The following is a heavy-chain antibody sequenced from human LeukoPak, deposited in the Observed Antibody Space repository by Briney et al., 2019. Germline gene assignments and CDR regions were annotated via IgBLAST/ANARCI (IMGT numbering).Heavy chain of an antibody. CDR1: GYSISSGYY. Sequence: SETLSLTCTVSGYSISSGYYWGWIRQPPGKGLEWIGSIYHSGSTYYNPSLKSRVTISVDTSKNQFSLKLSSVTAADTAVYYCARANYGSGSYSNWFDPWGQGTLVTASS. V-gene: IGHV4-38-2*02. CDR3: ARANYGSGSYSNWFDP. D-gene: IGHD3-10*01. CDR2: IYHSGST. J-gene: IGHJ5*02.